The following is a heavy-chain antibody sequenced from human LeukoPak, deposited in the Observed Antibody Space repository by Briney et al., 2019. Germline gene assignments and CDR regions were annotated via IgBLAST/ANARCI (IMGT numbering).Heavy chain of an antibody. D-gene: IGHD2-2*01. Sequence: SQTLSLTCTVSGGSISSGSYYWSWIRQPAGKGLEWIGRIYTSGSTNYNPSLKSRVTMSVDTSKNQFSLKLSSVTAADTAVYYCARELGYCSSTSCQLPTYYYYYYMDVWGKGTTVTVSS. CDR1: GGSISSGSYY. CDR3: ARELGYCSSTSCQLPTYYYYYYMDV. V-gene: IGHV4-61*02. J-gene: IGHJ6*03. CDR2: IYTSGST.